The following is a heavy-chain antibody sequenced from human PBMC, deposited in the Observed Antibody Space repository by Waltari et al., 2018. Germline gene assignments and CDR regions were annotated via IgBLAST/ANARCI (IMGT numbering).Heavy chain of an antibody. J-gene: IGHJ5*02. CDR2: INYNGGST. CDR1: GFGFDEDG. D-gene: IGHD2-8*01. Sequence: EVQVVESGGGVVRPGGYLRLSCAASGFGFDEDGMAWVRQAPGKGPEWVAGINYNGGSTSYADSVRGRFTISRDNAKTSLFLQMNSLRGEDTALYHCARVPEYASASAGWFDPWGQGTLVTVSS. CDR3: ARVPEYASASAGWFDP. V-gene: IGHV3-20*01.